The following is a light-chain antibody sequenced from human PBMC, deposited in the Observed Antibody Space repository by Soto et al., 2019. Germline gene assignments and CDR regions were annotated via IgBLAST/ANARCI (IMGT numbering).Light chain of an antibody. V-gene: IGLV2-14*01. J-gene: IGLJ2*01. CDR1: SSDVGGYNF. CDR2: DVS. Sequence: QSVLTQPASVSGSPGQSITISCTGTSSDVGGYNFVSWYQQHPGTAPKLMIYDVSNRPSGVSNRFSGSKSGNTASLTISGLQPDDEADYYCSSYTSSSTVVFGGGTKVTVL. CDR3: SSYTSSSTVV.